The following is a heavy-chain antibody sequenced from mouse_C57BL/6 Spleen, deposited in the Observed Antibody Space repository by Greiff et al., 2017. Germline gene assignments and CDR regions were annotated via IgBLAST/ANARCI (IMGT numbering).Heavy chain of an antibody. J-gene: IGHJ2*01. CDR3: ARDSHYYGSRNYFDD. Sequence: QVQLQQPGAELVRPGSSVKLSCKASGYTFTSYWMHWVKQRPIQGLEWIGNIDPSDSETHYNQKFKDKATLTVDKSSSTAYMQLSSLTSEDSAVYYCARDSHYYGSRNYFDDWGKGTTLTVSS. D-gene: IGHD1-1*01. V-gene: IGHV1-52*01. CDR2: IDPSDSET. CDR1: GYTFTSYW.